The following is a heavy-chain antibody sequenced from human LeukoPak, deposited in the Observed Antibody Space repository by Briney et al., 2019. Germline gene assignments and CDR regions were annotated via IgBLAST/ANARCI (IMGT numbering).Heavy chain of an antibody. D-gene: IGHD6-19*01. V-gene: IGHV1-2*02. J-gene: IGHJ3*02. CDR2: INPNTGGT. Sequence: APVKVSCKSSGYTFTAYYMHWVRQAPGQGLEWMGWINPNTGGTISAQKFQGRVTMTRDTSISTAYMEVSRLRSDDTAVYYCARDQRYIAVAGYDAFDIWGQGTMVTVSS. CDR1: GYTFTAYY. CDR3: ARDQRYIAVAGYDAFDI.